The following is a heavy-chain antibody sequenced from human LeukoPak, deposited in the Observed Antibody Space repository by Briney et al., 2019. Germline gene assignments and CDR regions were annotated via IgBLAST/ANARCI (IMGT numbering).Heavy chain of an antibody. CDR1: GFTFSSYS. Sequence: PGGSLRLSCAASGFTFSSYSMNWVRQAPGKGLEWVSYISSSSSTIYYADSVKGRFTISRDNAKNSLYLQMNGLRDEDTAVYYCARDRGYCSGGSCYPIFDYWGQGTLVTVSS. D-gene: IGHD2-15*01. V-gene: IGHV3-48*02. CDR3: ARDRGYCSGGSCYPIFDY. J-gene: IGHJ4*02. CDR2: ISSSSSTI.